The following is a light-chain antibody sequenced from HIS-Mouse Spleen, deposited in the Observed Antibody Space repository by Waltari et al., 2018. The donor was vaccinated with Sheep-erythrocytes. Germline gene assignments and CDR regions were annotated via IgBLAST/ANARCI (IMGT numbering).Light chain of an antibody. CDR2: DVS. V-gene: IGLV2-11*01. J-gene: IGLJ1*01. CDR3: CSYAGSYNHV. Sequence: QSALTQPRSVSGSPGQSVTIPCTGTSSDVGGYNYVSWYQQHPGKAPKLMIYDVSKRPPGVPYRFSRSKNGNTASLTISGLQRDDEPDYYCCSYAGSYNHVFATGTKVTAL. CDR1: SSDVGGYNY.